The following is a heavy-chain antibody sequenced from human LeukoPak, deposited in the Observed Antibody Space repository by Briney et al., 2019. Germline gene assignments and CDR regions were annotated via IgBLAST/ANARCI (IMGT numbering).Heavy chain of an antibody. CDR2: IIPIFGTA. CDR1: GGTFSSYA. Sequence: GASVKVSCKASGGTFSSYAISWVRQAPGQGLEWMGGIIPIFGTANYAQKFQGRVTITADESTSTAYMELSSLRSEDTAVYYCAIYCSSTSCYYYYGMDVWGQGTTVTVSS. J-gene: IGHJ6*02. D-gene: IGHD2-2*01. V-gene: IGHV1-69*13. CDR3: AIYCSSTSCYYYYGMDV.